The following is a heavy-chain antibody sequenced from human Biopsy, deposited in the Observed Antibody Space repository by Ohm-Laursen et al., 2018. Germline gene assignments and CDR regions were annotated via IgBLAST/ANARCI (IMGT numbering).Heavy chain of an antibody. CDR2: IGTAADI. Sequence: SLRLSCAASGFTFSSYDMHWVRQVPGKGLEWVSAIGTAADIYYSGSVKGRFTISRENAKNSLYLQMNSLRAGDTAVYYCARGTFRYDSSVYSWPAPWGKGPRATVPS. V-gene: IGHV3-13*01. J-gene: IGHJ5*02. CDR1: GFTFSSYD. CDR3: ARGTFRYDSSVYSWPAP. D-gene: IGHD3-22*01.